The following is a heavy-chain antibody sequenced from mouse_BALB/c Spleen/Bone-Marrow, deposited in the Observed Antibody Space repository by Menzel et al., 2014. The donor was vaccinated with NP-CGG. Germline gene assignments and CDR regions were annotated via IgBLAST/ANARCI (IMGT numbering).Heavy chain of an antibody. CDR2: ILPGSGIT. Sequence: QVQLQQSGAELMKPGASVKISCKATGYTFNSYWIEWVKQRPGHGLEWIGEILPGSGITNYNEKFKVKATFNADTSSNTAYMQLSSLTSEDSAVYYRARSPYWGQGTLVTVSA. CDR1: GYTFNSYW. CDR3: ARSPY. V-gene: IGHV1-9*01. J-gene: IGHJ3*01.